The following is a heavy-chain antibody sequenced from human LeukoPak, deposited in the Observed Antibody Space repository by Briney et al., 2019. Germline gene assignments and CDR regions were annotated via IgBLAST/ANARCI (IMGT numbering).Heavy chain of an antibody. D-gene: IGHD2-21*01. Sequence: GESLKISCKGSGYSFANYWIGWVRQMPGKGLEWMGIIYPADSDTRYSPSFQGQVTISADKSISTTYLQWNSLKASDTAMYYCARGRYSHGFFDYWGQGTPVTVSS. CDR3: ARGRYSHGFFDY. CDR1: GYSFANYW. V-gene: IGHV5-51*01. CDR2: IYPADSDT. J-gene: IGHJ4*02.